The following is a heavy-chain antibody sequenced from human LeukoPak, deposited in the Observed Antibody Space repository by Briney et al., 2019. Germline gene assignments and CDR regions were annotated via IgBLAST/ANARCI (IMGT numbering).Heavy chain of an antibody. Sequence: SVKVSCKASGGTFNNYAINWVRQAPGQGLEWMGGIIPIFDTPNYAQKFQGRVTITADESTTTYYMELSSLRSDDTAVYYCAREHSGYDSWGQGTLLTVSS. J-gene: IGHJ5*02. CDR1: GGTFNNYA. CDR2: IIPIFDTP. CDR3: AREHSGYDS. D-gene: IGHD5-12*01. V-gene: IGHV1-69*01.